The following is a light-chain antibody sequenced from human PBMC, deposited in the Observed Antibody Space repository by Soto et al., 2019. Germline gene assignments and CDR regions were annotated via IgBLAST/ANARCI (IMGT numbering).Light chain of an antibody. CDR1: QSVSSNY. CDR3: QQYGSSRT. V-gene: IGKV3-20*01. CDR2: GAS. Sequence: EIVLTQSPGTLSLSPGERATLSCRASQSVSSNYLAWYQQKPGQAPRLLIYGASSRATGIPDWFSGSGSGTDFTLTISRLEPEDFAVYYCQQYGSSRTFGQGTKVEIK. J-gene: IGKJ1*01.